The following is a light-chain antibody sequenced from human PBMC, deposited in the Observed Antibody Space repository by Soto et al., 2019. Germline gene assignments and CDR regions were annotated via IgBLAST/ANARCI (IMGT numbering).Light chain of an antibody. CDR3: QQYNSYSWS. Sequence: DIQMTQSPSTLSASVGDKVTITCRASQSISSWLAWYQQKPGKSPKLLIYDASSLESGVPSSFSGSGSGTEFTLTISSLQPDDFATYYCQQYNSYSWSFGQGTKV. CDR1: QSISSW. V-gene: IGKV1-5*01. J-gene: IGKJ1*01. CDR2: DAS.